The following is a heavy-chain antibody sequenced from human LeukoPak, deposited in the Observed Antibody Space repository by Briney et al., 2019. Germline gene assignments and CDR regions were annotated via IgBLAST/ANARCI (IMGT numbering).Heavy chain of an antibody. CDR3: ANFPYMVRGVISDY. J-gene: IGHJ4*02. V-gene: IGHV3-23*01. Sequence: GGSLRLSCAASGFNFSRYAMSWVRQAPGKGLEWVSAISGSSGSTYYADSVKGRFTISRDNSKNTLYLQMNSLRAEDTAVYYCANFPYMVRGVISDYWGQGTLVTVSS. D-gene: IGHD3-10*01. CDR1: GFNFSRYA. CDR2: ISGSSGST.